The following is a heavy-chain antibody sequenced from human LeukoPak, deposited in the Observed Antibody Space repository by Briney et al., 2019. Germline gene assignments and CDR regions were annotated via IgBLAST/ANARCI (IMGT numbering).Heavy chain of an antibody. J-gene: IGHJ3*02. CDR3: GAIWFGELRFDAFDI. CDR2: ISGSGGST. V-gene: IGHV3-23*01. Sequence: PGGSLRLSCAASGFTFSSYAMSWVRQAPGKGLEWVSAISGSGGSTYYVDSVKGRFTISRDNSKNTLYLQMNSLRAEDTAVYYCGAIWFGELRFDAFDIWGQGTMVTVSS. CDR1: GFTFSSYA. D-gene: IGHD3-10*01.